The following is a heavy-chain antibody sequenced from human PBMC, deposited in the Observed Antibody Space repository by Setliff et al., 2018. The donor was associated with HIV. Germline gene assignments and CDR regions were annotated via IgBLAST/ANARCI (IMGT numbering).Heavy chain of an antibody. D-gene: IGHD4-17*01. CDR3: ARGIGFLTIANGPDY. CDR1: GGSISSSNW. V-gene: IGHV4-4*02. CDR2: IYHSGST. Sequence: PSETLSLTCAVSGGSISSSNWWSWVRQPPGKGLEWIGEIYHSGSTNYNSSLKSRVTISVDKSKNQFSLKVSSVTAADTAVYYCARGIGFLTIANGPDYWGQGTLVTVSS. J-gene: IGHJ4*02.